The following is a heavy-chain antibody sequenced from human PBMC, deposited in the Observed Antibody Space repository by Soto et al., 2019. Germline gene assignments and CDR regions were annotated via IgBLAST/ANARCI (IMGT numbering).Heavy chain of an antibody. CDR1: GYTFTGYY. Sequence: SVKVSCKASGYTFTGYYMHWVRQAPGQGLEWMGWINPNSGGTNYAQKFQGRVTMTRDTSISTAYMELSRLRSDDTAVYYCARVSMGGYYDSSGYYYSFDYWGQGTLVTLS. V-gene: IGHV1-2*02. J-gene: IGHJ4*02. CDR3: ARVSMGGYYDSSGYYYSFDY. D-gene: IGHD3-22*01. CDR2: INPNSGGT.